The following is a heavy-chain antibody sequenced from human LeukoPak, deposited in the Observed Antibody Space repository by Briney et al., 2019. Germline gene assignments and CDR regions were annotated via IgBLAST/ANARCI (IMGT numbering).Heavy chain of an antibody. Sequence: SEPLSLTCAVSGGSISSSNWWSWVRQPPGKGLEWIGEIYHSGSTNYNPSLKSRVTISVDKSKNQFSLKLSSVTAADTAVYYCARGVAAAGTDWFDPWGQGTLVTVSS. CDR1: GGSISSSNW. J-gene: IGHJ5*02. V-gene: IGHV4-4*02. CDR2: IYHSGST. D-gene: IGHD6-13*01. CDR3: ARGVAAAGTDWFDP.